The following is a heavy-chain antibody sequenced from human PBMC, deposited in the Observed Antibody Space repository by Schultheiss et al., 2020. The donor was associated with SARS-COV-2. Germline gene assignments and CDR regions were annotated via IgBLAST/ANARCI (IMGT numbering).Heavy chain of an antibody. CDR2: ISNSGSTI. V-gene: IGHV3-11*01. CDR1: GFTFNDYY. J-gene: IGHJ6*03. Sequence: GGSLRLSCAAFGFTFNDYYTSWIRQAPGKGLEWVSYISNSGSTIYYADTVKGRFTISRDNAKNSLYLQMNSLRAEDTAVYYCARDKRSYSYYMDVWGKGTTVTVSS. CDR3: ARDKRSYSYYMDV.